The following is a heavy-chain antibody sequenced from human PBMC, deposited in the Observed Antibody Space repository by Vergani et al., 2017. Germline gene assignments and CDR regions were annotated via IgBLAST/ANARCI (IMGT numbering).Heavy chain of an antibody. V-gene: IGHV1-69-2*01. D-gene: IGHD2-21*02. J-gene: IGHJ4*02. CDR1: GYTFTDYY. Sequence: EVQLVQSGAEVNKPGATVKLSCKVSGYTFTDYYMHWVQQAPGKGLEWMGLVDPEDGETIYAEKFQGRVTITADTSTDTAYMELSSLRSEDTAVYYCATGGIVVVTAIPLPLGYWGQGTLVTVSS. CDR2: VDPEDGET. CDR3: ATGGIVVVTAIPLPLGY.